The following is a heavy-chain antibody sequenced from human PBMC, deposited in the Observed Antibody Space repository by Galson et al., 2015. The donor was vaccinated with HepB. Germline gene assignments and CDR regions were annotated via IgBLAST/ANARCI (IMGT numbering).Heavy chain of an antibody. CDR3: ASNLDIVVVPAAIPNNNYYYYGMEV. CDR1: GFTFSSYS. D-gene: IGHD2-2*02. CDR2: ISSSSSTI. J-gene: IGHJ6*02. Sequence: SLRLSCAASGFTFSSYSMNWVRQAPGKGLEWVSYISSSSSTIYYADSVKGRSTISRDNAKNSLYLQMNSLRAEDTAVYYCASNLDIVVVPAAIPNNNYYYYGMEVWGQGTTVTVSS. V-gene: IGHV3-48*04.